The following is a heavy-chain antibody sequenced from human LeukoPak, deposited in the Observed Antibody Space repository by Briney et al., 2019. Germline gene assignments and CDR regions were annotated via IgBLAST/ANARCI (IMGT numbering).Heavy chain of an antibody. V-gene: IGHV3-20*04. Sequence: PGGSLRLSCAASGFTFDDYGMSWVRQAPGKGLEWVSGINWNGGSTGYVDSVKGRFTISRDNAKNSLYLQMNSLRAEDTALYYSARGQWELLSAFDIWGQGTMVTVSS. J-gene: IGHJ3*02. CDR1: GFTFDDYG. CDR3: ARGQWELLSAFDI. D-gene: IGHD1-26*01. CDR2: INWNGGST.